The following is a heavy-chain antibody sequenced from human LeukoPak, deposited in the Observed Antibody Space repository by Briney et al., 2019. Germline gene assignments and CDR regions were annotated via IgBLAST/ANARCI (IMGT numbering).Heavy chain of an antibody. CDR3: AREYYYDSSGYYGPLWY. V-gene: IGHV1-69*06. J-gene: IGHJ4*02. Sequence: ASVKVSCKASGGTFSSYAISWVRQAPGQGLEWMGGIIPIFGTANYAQEFQGRVTITADKSMSAAYMELSSLRSEDTAVYYCAREYYYDSSGYYGPLWYWGQGTLVTVSS. CDR1: GGTFSSYA. CDR2: IIPIFGTA. D-gene: IGHD3-22*01.